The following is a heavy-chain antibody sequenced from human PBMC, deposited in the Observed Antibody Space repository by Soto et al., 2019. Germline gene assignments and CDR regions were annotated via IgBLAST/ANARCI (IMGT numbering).Heavy chain of an antibody. CDR1: GYTFSAYT. J-gene: IGHJ3*02. CDR2: INAGSGNT. Sequence: QAQLVQSGAEMKKPGASVKVSCKATGYTFSAYTMNWVRQAPGQSLEWMGWINAGSGNTKYSQNFQGRVSITRDTSARTVYMELNGLTSEDTAVYYCARDTETLGPRANDALDIWGQGTMVTVSS. V-gene: IGHV1-3*01. D-gene: IGHD3-3*02. CDR3: ARDTETLGPRANDALDI.